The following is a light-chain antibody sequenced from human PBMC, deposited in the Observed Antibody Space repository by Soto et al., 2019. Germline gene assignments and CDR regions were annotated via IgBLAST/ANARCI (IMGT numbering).Light chain of an antibody. CDR3: VAWDDSLNGYVV. V-gene: IGLV1-44*01. J-gene: IGLJ2*01. CDR2: SNN. Sequence: QSALTQPPSASGTPWQRVTISCSGSSSNIGSSTVNWYQQLPGTAPKLVIYSNNQRPSGVPDRFSGSKSGTSASLAISGLQSEDEADYYCVAWDDSLNGYVVFGGGTKVTVL. CDR1: SSNIGSST.